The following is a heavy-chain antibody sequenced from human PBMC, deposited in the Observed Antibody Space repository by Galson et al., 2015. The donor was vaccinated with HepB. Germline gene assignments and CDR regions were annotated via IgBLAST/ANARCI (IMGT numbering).Heavy chain of an antibody. V-gene: IGHV4-4*02. CDR3: ARAKEGRGYFDY. D-gene: IGHD3-10*01. CDR2: IYHSGGT. CDR1: GDSISSDSW. J-gene: IGHJ4*02. Sequence: ETLSLTCTVSGDSISSDSWWSWVRQPPGEGLEWIGEIYHSGGTNYRPSLKSRVTISVDKSKNLFSLKLTFVTAADTAVYYCARAKEGRGYFDYWGQGTLVTVSS.